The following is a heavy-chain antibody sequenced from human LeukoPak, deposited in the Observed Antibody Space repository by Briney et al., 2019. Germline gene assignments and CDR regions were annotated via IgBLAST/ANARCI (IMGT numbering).Heavy chain of an antibody. CDR3: ARSFGVQLSHINDY. CDR1: GGSFSGYY. D-gene: IGHD1-1*01. Sequence: SETLSLTCAVYGGSFSGYYWSWIRQPPGKGLEWIGEINHSGSTNYNPSLKSRVTISVVTSKNQFSLKLSSVTAADTAVYYCARSFGVQLSHINDYWGQGTLVTVSS. J-gene: IGHJ4*02. V-gene: IGHV4-34*01. CDR2: INHSGST.